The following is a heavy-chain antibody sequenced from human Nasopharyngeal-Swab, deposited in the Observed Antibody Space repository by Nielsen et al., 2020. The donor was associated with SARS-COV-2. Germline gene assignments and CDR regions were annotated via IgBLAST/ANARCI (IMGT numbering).Heavy chain of an antibody. D-gene: IGHD6-19*01. CDR3: ARGSVAGGL. J-gene: IGHJ4*02. CDR1: GFTFSSYS. Sequence: GGSLRLSYAASGFTFSSYSMNWVRQAPGKGLEWVSSISSSSSHIYYADSVKGRFTISRDNAKNSLYLQMNSLRAEDTAVYYCARGSVAGGLWGQGTLVTVSS. V-gene: IGHV3-21*01. CDR2: ISSSSSHI.